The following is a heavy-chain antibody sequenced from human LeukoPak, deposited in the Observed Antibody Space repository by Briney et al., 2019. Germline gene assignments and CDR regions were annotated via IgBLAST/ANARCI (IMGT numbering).Heavy chain of an antibody. CDR1: DYTFTNYG. D-gene: IGHD2-8*01. J-gene: IGHJ4*02. V-gene: IGHV1-18*01. CDR2: ISAYNGKT. CDR3: ARTNLDCKNGVCYDY. Sequence: ASVKVSCKASDYTFTNYGVSWVRQAPGQGLEWMGWISAYNGKTYYAQKFQGRVTVTTDTSTSTVYMDLRSLRADDTAVYYCARTNLDCKNGVCYDYWGQGTPVTVSS.